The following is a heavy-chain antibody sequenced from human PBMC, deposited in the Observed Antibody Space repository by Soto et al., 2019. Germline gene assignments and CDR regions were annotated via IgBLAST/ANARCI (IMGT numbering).Heavy chain of an antibody. J-gene: IGHJ3*02. V-gene: IGHV4-34*01. CDR2: INHSGST. D-gene: IGHD3-10*01. CDR1: GGSFSGYY. CDR3: AREALWFGELRIAFDI. Sequence: QVQLQQWGAGLLKPSETLSLTCAVYGGSFSGYYWSWIRQPPGKGLEWIGEINHSGSTNYNPSLKSRVTISVDTSKNQFSLKLSSVTAADTAVYYCAREALWFGELRIAFDIWGQGTMVTVSS.